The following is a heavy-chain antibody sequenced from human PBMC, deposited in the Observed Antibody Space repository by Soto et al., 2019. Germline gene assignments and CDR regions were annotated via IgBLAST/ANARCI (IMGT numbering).Heavy chain of an antibody. CDR3: ARLGADTAMDFYYYYGMDV. V-gene: IGHV1-69*13. Sequence: SVKVSCKASGGTFSSYAISWVRQAPGQGLEWMGGIIPIFGTANYAQKFQGRVTITADESTSTAYVELSSLRSEDTAAYYCARLGADTAMDFYYYYGMDVWGQGTTVTVS. CDR1: GGTFSSYA. D-gene: IGHD5-18*01. J-gene: IGHJ6*02. CDR2: IIPIFGTA.